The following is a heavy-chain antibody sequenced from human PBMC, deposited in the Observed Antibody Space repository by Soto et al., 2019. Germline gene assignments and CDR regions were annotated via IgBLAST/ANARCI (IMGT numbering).Heavy chain of an antibody. D-gene: IGHD3-22*01. J-gene: IGHJ4*02. V-gene: IGHV3-23*01. CDR3: AKSPGMYYYDSSGYYHYDY. CDR2: ISGSGTTA. Sequence: GGSLRLSCAASGFIFSSYAMSWVRQAPGKGLEWVSAISGSGTTAYYADSVKGRFTFSRDNSKKTMYLQMNSLRAEDTAVYYCAKSPGMYYYDSSGYYHYDYWGQGTLGT. CDR1: GFIFSSYA.